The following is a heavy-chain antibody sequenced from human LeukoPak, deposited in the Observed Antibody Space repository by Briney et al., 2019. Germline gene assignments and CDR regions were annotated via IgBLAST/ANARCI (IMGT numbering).Heavy chain of an antibody. J-gene: IGHJ5*02. CDR2: IYYSGST. CDR1: GGSISSSSYY. CDR3: ARDVQAYCSGGSCYSAAWFDP. D-gene: IGHD2-15*01. V-gene: IGHV4-39*07. Sequence: SETLSLTCTVSGGSISSSSYYWGWIRQPPGKGLEWIGSIYYSGSTYYNPSLKSRVTISVDTSKNQFSLKLSSVTAADTAVYYCARDVQAYCSGGSCYSAAWFDPWGQGTLVTVSS.